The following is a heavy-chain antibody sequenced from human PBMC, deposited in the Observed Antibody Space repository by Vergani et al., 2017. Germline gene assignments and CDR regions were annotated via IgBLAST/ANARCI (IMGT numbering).Heavy chain of an antibody. CDR3: ARDEVGYYFDY. CDR1: GFTFSSYA. Sequence: QVQLVESGGGVVQPGRSLRLSCAASGFTFSSYAMHWVRQAPGKGLEWVAVISYDGSNKYYADSVKGRFTISRDNSKNTLYLQMNSLRAEDTAVYYCARDEVGYYFDYWGQGTLVTVSS. CDR2: ISYDGSNK. J-gene: IGHJ4*02. D-gene: IGHD1-26*01. V-gene: IGHV3-30-3*01.